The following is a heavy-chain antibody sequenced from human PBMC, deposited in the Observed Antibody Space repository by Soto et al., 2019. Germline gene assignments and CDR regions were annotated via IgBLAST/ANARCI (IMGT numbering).Heavy chain of an antibody. D-gene: IGHD2-21*02. Sequence: SETLSLTCAVYGGSFSGYYWSWIRQPPGKGLEWIGEINHSGSTNYNPSLKSRVTISVDTSKNQFSLKLSSVTAADTAVYYCASLGLVVVTAAFDYWGQGTLVTVSS. CDR2: INHSGST. CDR3: ASLGLVVVTAAFDY. V-gene: IGHV4-34*01. J-gene: IGHJ4*02. CDR1: GGSFSGYY.